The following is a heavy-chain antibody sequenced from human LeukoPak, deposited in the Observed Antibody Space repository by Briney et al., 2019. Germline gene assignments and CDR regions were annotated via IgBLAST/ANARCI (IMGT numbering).Heavy chain of an antibody. CDR1: GYTFTSYA. Sequence: ASVKVSCKASGYTFTSYAMHWVRQAPGQRLEWMGWINAGNGNTKYSQKFQGRVTITRDTSASTAYMELSSLRSEDTAVYYCARALLYCGGGSCYPTSYYYYRMDVWGQGTAVTVS. CDR2: INAGNGNT. CDR3: ARALLYCGGGSCYPTSYYYYRMDV. V-gene: IGHV1-3*01. D-gene: IGHD2-15*01. J-gene: IGHJ6*02.